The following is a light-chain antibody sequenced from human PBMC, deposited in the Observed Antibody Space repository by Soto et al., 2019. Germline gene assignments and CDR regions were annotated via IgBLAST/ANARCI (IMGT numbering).Light chain of an antibody. V-gene: IGKV3-15*01. Sequence: RVVPRARANLSVSAGESVNFSCQASLFIANHLAWYQHTPGQSPRLLIHAASTGAPGVPARFSGSWSGAEFTLTIDSLKSDESAIDDGQQYYRWPVTGGGRTKVDIK. CDR1: LFIANH. J-gene: IGKJ4*01. CDR3: QQYYRWPVT. CDR2: AAS.